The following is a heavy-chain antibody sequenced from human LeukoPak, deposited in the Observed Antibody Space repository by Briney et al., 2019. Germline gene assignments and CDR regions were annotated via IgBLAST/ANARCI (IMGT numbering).Heavy chain of an antibody. J-gene: IGHJ3*02. CDR3: ARDQSIVVVTGKAPAFDI. D-gene: IGHD3-22*01. CDR2: IYTSGSA. CDR1: GGSISSYY. V-gene: IGHV4-4*07. Sequence: PSETLSLTCTVSGGSISSYYWSLIRQPAGKGLEWIGRIYTSGSANYNPSLKSRVTMSVDTSKNQFSLKLSSVTAADTAVYYGARDQSIVVVTGKAPAFDIWGQGTMVTVSS.